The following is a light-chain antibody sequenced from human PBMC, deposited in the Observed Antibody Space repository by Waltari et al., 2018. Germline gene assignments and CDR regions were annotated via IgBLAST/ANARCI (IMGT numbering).Light chain of an antibody. Sequence: EMLLTQSPATLSLSPGERATLSCRASQSVGIYLAWYQHKPGQAPRLLIHDASNRATGIPARFSGSESVTDFSLTISSLEPEDFAVYYCQQRAAWPLSFGGGTKVEIK. J-gene: IGKJ4*01. CDR2: DAS. CDR3: QQRAAWPLS. CDR1: QSVGIY. V-gene: IGKV3-11*01.